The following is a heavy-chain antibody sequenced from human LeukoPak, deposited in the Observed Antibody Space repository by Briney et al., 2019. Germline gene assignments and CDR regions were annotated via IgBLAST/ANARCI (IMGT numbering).Heavy chain of an antibody. D-gene: IGHD6-19*01. CDR2: IYSSGST. V-gene: IGHV4-4*07. Sequence: SETLPLTCTVSGGAISSDYWSWIRQPAGKGLEWIGRIYSSGSTKYNPSLKSRVTMSVDTSKNQFSLKLSAVTAADAAVYYCARGRFSSGWYGIDYWGRGTLVTVSS. CDR3: ARGRFSSGWYGIDY. J-gene: IGHJ4*02. CDR1: GGAISSDY.